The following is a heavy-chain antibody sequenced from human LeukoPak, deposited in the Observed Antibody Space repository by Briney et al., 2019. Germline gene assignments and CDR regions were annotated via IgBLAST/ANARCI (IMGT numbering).Heavy chain of an antibody. Sequence: GGSLRLSCAASGFTFSNYWMGWVRQAPGKGLEWVANIKQDGSQKYFGDSVKGRFTTSRDNAENSLFLQMSSLRDEDTAVYYCARDSGSYHFDSCWGQGTLVTVSS. CDR1: GFTFSNYW. V-gene: IGHV3-7*01. J-gene: IGHJ4*02. CDR2: IKQDGSQK. D-gene: IGHD1-26*01. CDR3: ARDSGSYHFDSC.